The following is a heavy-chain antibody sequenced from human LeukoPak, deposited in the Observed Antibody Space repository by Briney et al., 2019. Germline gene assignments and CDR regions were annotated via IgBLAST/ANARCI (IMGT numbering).Heavy chain of an antibody. CDR3: VRCYYYGSGSYYFDY. J-gene: IGHJ4*02. Sequence: XXSCXAXXFTFSXYAMHWVRQAPGKGLEWVAVISYDGSNKYYADSVKGRFTISRDNSKNTLYLQMSSLRPEDTAVYYCVRCYYYGSGSYYFDYWGQGTLVTVSS. V-gene: IGHV3-30*14. CDR2: ISYDGSNK. CDR1: XFTFSXYA. D-gene: IGHD3-10*01.